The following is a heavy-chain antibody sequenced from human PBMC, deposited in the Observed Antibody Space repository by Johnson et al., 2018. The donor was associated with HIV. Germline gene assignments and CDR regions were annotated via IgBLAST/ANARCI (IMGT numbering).Heavy chain of an antibody. CDR1: GIAFSTNW. CDR2: LNSDGRST. CDR3: ARWGPYDILTGYDAFDI. J-gene: IGHJ3*02. D-gene: IGHD3-9*01. Sequence: VQLVESGGGLVQPGGSLRLSCAASGIAFSTNWMHWVRQAPGKGLVWVSRLNSDGRSTSYADSVTGRFTISRDNAKNSRYLQMNSLRAEDTAVYYCARWGPYDILTGYDAFDIWGQGTMVTVSS. V-gene: IGHV3-74*02.